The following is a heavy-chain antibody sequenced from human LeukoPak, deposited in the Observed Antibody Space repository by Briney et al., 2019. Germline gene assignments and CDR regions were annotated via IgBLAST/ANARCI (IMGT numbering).Heavy chain of an antibody. V-gene: IGHV3-23*01. CDR3: ANTVSVYDSAFDI. D-gene: IGHD3-22*01. J-gene: IGHJ3*02. CDR1: GITLNNYG. CDR2: ISDSGGST. Sequence: GGSLRLSCAVSGITLNNYGMTWVRQAPGKGLEWVAGISDSGGSTKYADSVKGRFTISRDNSKNTLYLQMNSLRAEDTAVYYCANTVSVYDSAFDIWGQGTVVTVSS.